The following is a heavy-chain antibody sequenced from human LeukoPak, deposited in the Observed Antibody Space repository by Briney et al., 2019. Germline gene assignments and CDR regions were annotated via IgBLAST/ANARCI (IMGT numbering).Heavy chain of an antibody. V-gene: IGHV3-30*02. J-gene: IGHJ4*02. D-gene: IGHD1-1*01. CDR3: AKEYNYYFDY. CDR2: IRYDGSNK. CDR1: GFSISTYD. Sequence: GGSLRLSCAASGFSISTYDMHWVRQAPGKGLEWVTVIRYDGSNKYYADSVKGRFTISRDNSKNTVYPQMNSLRAEDTAVYYCAKEYNYYFDYWGQETLVTVSS.